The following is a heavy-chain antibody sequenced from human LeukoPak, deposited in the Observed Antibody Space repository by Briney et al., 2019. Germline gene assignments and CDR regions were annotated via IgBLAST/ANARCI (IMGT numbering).Heavy chain of an antibody. Sequence: GGSLRLSCAASGFTFSSYAMHWVRQAPGKGLEWVAVISYDGSNKYYADSVKGRFTISRDNSKNTLYLQMNSLRAEDTAVYYCARAPDWGYLAGMDVWGQGTTVTVSS. J-gene: IGHJ6*02. V-gene: IGHV3-30-3*01. CDR2: ISYDGSNK. CDR1: GFTFSSYA. CDR3: ARAPDWGYLAGMDV. D-gene: IGHD3/OR15-3a*01.